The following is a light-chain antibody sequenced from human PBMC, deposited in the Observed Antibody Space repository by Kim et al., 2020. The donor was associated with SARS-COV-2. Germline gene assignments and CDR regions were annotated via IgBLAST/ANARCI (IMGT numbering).Light chain of an antibody. CDR1: SSNIGAGYD. CDR2: GNT. CDR3: QSYDSRLSGVI. J-gene: IGLJ2*01. Sequence: RDNISCTGSSSNIGAGYDVHWYQQFPGTVPKLLNYGNTNRPSGVPDRFSGSKSGTSGSLAITGLQAEDEADYYCQSYDSRLSGVIFGGGTQLTVL. V-gene: IGLV1-40*01.